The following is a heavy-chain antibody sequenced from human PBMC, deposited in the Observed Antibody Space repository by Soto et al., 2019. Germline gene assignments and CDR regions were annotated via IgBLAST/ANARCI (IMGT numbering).Heavy chain of an antibody. D-gene: IGHD3-9*01. V-gene: IGHV3-23*01. Sequence: GGPLRPPGPASVFTSGSNAMSWVRRPPGKGLEWVSVISGSGGSTSSPHSVKGRFTISRDNSKNTLYLQMNSPRAEDTALYYCLKPQDFDWLSTFDYWGQGTLVTVS. CDR3: LKPQDFDWLSTFDY. CDR1: VFTSGSNA. J-gene: IGHJ4*02. CDR2: ISGSGGST.